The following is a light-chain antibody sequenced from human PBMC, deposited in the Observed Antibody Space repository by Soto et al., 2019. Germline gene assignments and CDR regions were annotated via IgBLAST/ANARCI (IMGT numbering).Light chain of an antibody. Sequence: AIPMTQSPSSLSTSVGDRVTITCRASQGIRNDLGWYQQKLGKPPKLLIYGASSLQSGVSSWFSGSGSGRDFTLTISSLQPEDFATDYCLQYYYYPLTFGGGNKVEIK. V-gene: IGKV1-6*01. CDR1: QGIRND. J-gene: IGKJ4*01. CDR3: LQYYYYPLT. CDR2: GAS.